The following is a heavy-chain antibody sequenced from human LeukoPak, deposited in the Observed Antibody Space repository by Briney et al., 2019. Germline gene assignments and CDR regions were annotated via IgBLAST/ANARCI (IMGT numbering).Heavy chain of an antibody. V-gene: IGHV3-7*01. CDR2: INEDGSYK. CDR3: ARDATRGGDNDY. J-gene: IGHJ4*02. D-gene: IGHD2-21*02. Sequence: GGSLRLSCAVSGFPFTSYWMSWVRQAPGKGLEWVANINEDGSYKFHADSVKGRLTISRDNAKNSLYLQMNSLRADDTAVYYCARDATRGGDNDYWGQGTRVIVSS. CDR1: GFPFTSYW.